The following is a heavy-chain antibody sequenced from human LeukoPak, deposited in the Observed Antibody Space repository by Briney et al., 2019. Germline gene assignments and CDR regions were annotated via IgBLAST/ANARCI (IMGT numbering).Heavy chain of an antibody. D-gene: IGHD3-10*01. CDR3: ARDRWGVNYYQYMDV. V-gene: IGHV1-8*01. CDR1: GYTFTSYD. Sequence: ASVKVSCKASGYTFTSYDINWVRQATGQGLEWMGWMNPNSGNTGYAQKFQGRATMTRNTSISTAYMELSSLRADDTAVYYCARDRWGVNYYQYMDVWGKGTTVTVSS. CDR2: MNPNSGNT. J-gene: IGHJ6*03.